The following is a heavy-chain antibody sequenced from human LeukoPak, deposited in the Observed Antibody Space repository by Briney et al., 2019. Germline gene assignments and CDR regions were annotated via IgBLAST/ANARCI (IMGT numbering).Heavy chain of an antibody. V-gene: IGHV3-21*01. CDR1: GFTFSSYS. CDR2: ISSSSSYI. Sequence: NPGGSLRLSCAASGFTFSSYSMNWVRQAPGKGLEWVSSISSSSSYIYYADSVKGRSTISRDNAKNSLYLQMNSLRAEDTAVYYCARATVGYYYYYMDVWGKGTTVTVSS. D-gene: IGHD4-17*01. CDR3: ARATVGYYYYYMDV. J-gene: IGHJ6*03.